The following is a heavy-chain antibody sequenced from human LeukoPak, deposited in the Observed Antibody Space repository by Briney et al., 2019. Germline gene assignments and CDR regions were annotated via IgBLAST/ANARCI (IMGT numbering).Heavy chain of an antibody. CDR3: ARDAGYYDSSGLGTFDI. D-gene: IGHD3-22*01. V-gene: IGHV1-69*04. J-gene: IGHJ3*02. CDR2: IIPIFGIA. Sequence: APSVTVSCKASGGTFSSYAISWVRQAPGQGLEWMGRIIPIFGIANYAQKFQGRVTITADKSTSTAYMELSSLGSDVTAVYYCARDAGYYDSSGLGTFDIWGQRTMGTVSS. CDR1: GGTFSSYA.